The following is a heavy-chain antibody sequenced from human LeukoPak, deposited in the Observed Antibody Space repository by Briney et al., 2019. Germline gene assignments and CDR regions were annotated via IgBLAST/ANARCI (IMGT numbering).Heavy chain of an antibody. J-gene: IGHJ3*02. CDR1: GGSFSGYY. D-gene: IGHD3-22*01. V-gene: IGHV4-34*01. Sequence: PSETLSLTCAVYGGSFSGYYWSWIRQPPGKGLAWIGEINHSGSTNYNPSLKSQVTISVDTSKNQFSLKLSSVTAADTAVYYCARVGTTQRRYYDSSGYYFNSETDAFDIWGQGTMVTVSS. CDR3: ARVGTTQRRYYDSSGYYFNSETDAFDI. CDR2: INHSGST.